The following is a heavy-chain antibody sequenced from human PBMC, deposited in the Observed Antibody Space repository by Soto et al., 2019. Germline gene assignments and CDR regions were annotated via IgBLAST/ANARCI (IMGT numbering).Heavy chain of an antibody. CDR1: GASINRDNW. V-gene: IGHV4-4*02. CDR2: IYHTGTT. CDR3: AGSVHF. J-gene: IGHJ4*02. Sequence: QVQLQESGPGLVNPSGTLSLTCAVSGASINRDNWWTWVRQPPGKGLEWIGDIYHTGTTNYDSSLKSRATISIDESKNHFSLNLNSATAADTAVYYCAGSVHFWGQGTLVAVSS. D-gene: IGHD3-10*01.